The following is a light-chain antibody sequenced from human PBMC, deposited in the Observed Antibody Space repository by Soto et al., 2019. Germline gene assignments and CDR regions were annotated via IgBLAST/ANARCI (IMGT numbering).Light chain of an antibody. CDR2: AAS. CDR3: QQSDTLPST. CDR1: QVMSSW. V-gene: IGKV1D-12*01. J-gene: IGKJ5*01. Sequence: DIQMTQSPASVSAAVGERVTISCRASQVMSSWLAWYQQKPGKAPKLLIFAASTLQSGVPSRFSGSGSRTDFTLTITSLQPEDIATYYCQQSDTLPSTFGQGTRLEIK.